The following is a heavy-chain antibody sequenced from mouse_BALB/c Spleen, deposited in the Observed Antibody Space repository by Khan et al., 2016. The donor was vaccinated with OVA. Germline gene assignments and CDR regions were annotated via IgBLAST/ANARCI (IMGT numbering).Heavy chain of an antibody. Sequence: VQLKESGPGLVKPSQSLSLTCTVTGYSITSDYAWNWIRQFPGNKLEWMGYISYSGRTSYNPSLKSRISIPRGTSENECFREVNAVATEDTATYYCARSGTITTVVATDFDYWGQGTTLTVSS. J-gene: IGHJ2*01. CDR3: ARSGTITTVVATDFDY. D-gene: IGHD1-1*01. CDR1: GYSITSDYA. V-gene: IGHV3-2*02. CDR2: ISYSGRT.